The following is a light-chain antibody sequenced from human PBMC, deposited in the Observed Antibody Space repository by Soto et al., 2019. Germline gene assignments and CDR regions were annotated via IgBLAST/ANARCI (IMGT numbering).Light chain of an antibody. CDR3: SSYRRSRDEL. J-gene: IGLJ3*02. Sequence: QSALAQPASVSGSPGQSITISCSGTSSDIGDYNYVSWYQQHPGKAPKLVLYEVSNRPSGVSNRFSGSKSGNTASLTISGLQAEDEGDYYCSSYRRSRDELFGAGTKVTVL. CDR1: SSDIGDYNY. V-gene: IGLV2-14*01. CDR2: EVS.